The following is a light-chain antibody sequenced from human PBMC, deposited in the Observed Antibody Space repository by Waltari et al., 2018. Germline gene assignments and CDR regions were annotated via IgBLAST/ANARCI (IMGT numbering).Light chain of an antibody. CDR1: QGISNY. Sequence: QLTQSPSSLSASVGDRVTLTCRASQGISNYLAWYHQKPGKAPKLLIYAASTLQSGVPSRFSGSGSGTDFTLTISSLQPEDFATYYCQQLNSYQWKFGQGTKVEIK. V-gene: IGKV1-9*01. CDR2: AAS. J-gene: IGKJ1*01. CDR3: QQLNSYQWK.